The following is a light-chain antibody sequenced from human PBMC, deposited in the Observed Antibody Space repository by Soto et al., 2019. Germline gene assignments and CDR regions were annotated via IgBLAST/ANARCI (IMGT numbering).Light chain of an antibody. Sequence: SYELTQPPSVSVATGQTARITCGGHNIGSKSVHWYPQKPGQAPVLVVYDDSDRPSGIPERFSGSNSGNTATLTISRVEAGDEADYYCQVWDSSSDLVVFGGGTKLTVL. CDR2: DDS. CDR3: QVWDSSSDLVV. V-gene: IGLV3-21*02. CDR1: NIGSKS. J-gene: IGLJ2*01.